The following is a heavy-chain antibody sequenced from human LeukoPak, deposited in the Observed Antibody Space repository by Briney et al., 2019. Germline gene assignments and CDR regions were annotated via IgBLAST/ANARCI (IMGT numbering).Heavy chain of an antibody. CDR3: AKDVGKWESLHFFDY. Sequence: GSLRLSCAASGFIFSSYAMSWVRQAPGKGLEWVAAISDSGITTYYADSVKGRFTISRDNSRNTLYLQMNSLRGDDTAVYYCAKDVGKWESLHFFDYWGQGTLVAVSS. J-gene: IGHJ4*02. V-gene: IGHV3-23*01. CDR1: GFIFSSYA. CDR2: ISDSGITT. D-gene: IGHD1-26*01.